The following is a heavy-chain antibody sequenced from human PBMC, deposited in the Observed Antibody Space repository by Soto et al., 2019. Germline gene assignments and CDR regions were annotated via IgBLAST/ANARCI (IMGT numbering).Heavy chain of an antibody. CDR3: ATYGSGTYKPTTFDY. Sequence: QVHWQKSGPGLVRLWQPLSLTCTVLGGPIGLGGSYGGGMGQHQGRGWEWIGTIFCSGRTYYNPSLTRRLITSVDTSKNQFSLKLSSVTAADTAVYYCATYGSGTYKPTTFDYWGQGTLVTVSS. CDR2: IFCSGRT. D-gene: IGHD3-10*01. CDR1: GGPIGLGGSY. J-gene: IGHJ4*02. V-gene: IGHV4-31*03.